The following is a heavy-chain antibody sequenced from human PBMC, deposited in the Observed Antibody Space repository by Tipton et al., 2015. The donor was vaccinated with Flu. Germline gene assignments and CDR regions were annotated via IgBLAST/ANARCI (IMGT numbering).Heavy chain of an antibody. V-gene: IGHV4-34*01. D-gene: IGHD2-15*01. Sequence: GLVKPSETLSLTCAVYGGSFSGYYWSWIRQPPGKGLEWIGEINHSGSTNYNPSLKSRVTISVDTSKNQLSLKLSPVTAADTAVYYCARGDIVDYWGQGTLVTVSS. CDR1: GGSFSGYY. CDR2: INHSGST. J-gene: IGHJ4*02. CDR3: ARGDIVDY.